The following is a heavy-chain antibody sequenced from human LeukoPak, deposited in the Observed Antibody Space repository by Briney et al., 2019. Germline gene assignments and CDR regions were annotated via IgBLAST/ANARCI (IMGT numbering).Heavy chain of an antibody. CDR1: GLTVSSNY. V-gene: IGHV3-53*01. CDR3: ATDVLPAAGQFGRQYYMDV. CDR2: LYSGGET. J-gene: IGHJ6*03. Sequence: GGSLRLSCAASGLTVSSNYMSWVRQAPGKGLEWVSVLYSGGETHYADSVKGRFTISRDNSKNTLYLQMNSLRAEDTAVYYCATDVLPAAGQFGRQYYMDVWGRGTTVTVSS. D-gene: IGHD6-13*01.